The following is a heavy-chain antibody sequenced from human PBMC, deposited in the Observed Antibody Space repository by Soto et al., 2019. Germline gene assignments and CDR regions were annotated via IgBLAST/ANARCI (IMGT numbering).Heavy chain of an antibody. V-gene: IGHV5-10-1*01. D-gene: IGHD2-21*01. CDR2: IDPSDSYT. CDR3: ARDGGDFYAFDI. J-gene: IGHJ3*02. CDR1: GYSFTNYW. Sequence: PGESLKISCQGSGYSFTNYWINWVRQMPGKGLEWMGRIDPSDSYTKYSPSFQGHVTISAYKSINTAYLQWSSLKASDTAMYYCARDGGDFYAFDIWGQGTMVTVSS.